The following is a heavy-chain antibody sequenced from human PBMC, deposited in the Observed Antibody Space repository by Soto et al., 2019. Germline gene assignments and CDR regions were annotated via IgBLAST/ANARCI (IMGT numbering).Heavy chain of an antibody. V-gene: IGHV4-39*01. J-gene: IGHJ4*02. Sequence: LSLTCSVSGDSIVYRTYYWGWIRQPPGKGLEWIGSLYHSGTTYYNPSLKSRVTISVDTSKNQFSLKLSSVTAADTAVYYCARSRITMGPDVDSGPGPLVTGSS. CDR3: ARSRITMGPDVD. CDR2: LYHSGTT. D-gene: IGHD3-10*01. CDR1: GDSIVYRTYY.